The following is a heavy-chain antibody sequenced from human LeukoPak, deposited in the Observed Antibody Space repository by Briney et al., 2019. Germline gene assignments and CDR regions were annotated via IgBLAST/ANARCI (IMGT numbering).Heavy chain of an antibody. CDR1: GGSITSSSNY. CDR3: ARGDVGATAVPFDP. J-gene: IGHJ5*02. Sequence: PSETLSLTCTVSGGSITSSSNYWGWVRQPPGKGLEWIGTVYSTGSTTYSNPSLKSRVTISVDTSKNQFSLKLTSVTAADTAVYYCARGDVGATAVPFDPWGQGTLVTVSS. CDR2: VYSTGSTT. V-gene: IGHV4-39*07. D-gene: IGHD1-26*01.